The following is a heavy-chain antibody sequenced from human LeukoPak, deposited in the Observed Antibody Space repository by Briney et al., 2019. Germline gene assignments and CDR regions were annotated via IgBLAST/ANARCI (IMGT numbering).Heavy chain of an antibody. CDR2: MNPNSGNT. V-gene: IGHV1-8*02. CDR1: GYTFTGYY. Sequence: ASVKVSCKASGYTFTGYYMHWVRQATGQGLEWMGWMNPNSGNTGYAQKFQGRVTMTRNTSISTAYMELSSLRSEDTAVYYCARGQRTVRGAMNYWGQGTLVTVSS. CDR3: ARGQRTVRGAMNY. D-gene: IGHD3-10*01. J-gene: IGHJ4*02.